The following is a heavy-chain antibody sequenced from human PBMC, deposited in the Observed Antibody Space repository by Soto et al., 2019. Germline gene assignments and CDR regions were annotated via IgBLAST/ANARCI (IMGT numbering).Heavy chain of an antibody. Sequence: GDSLKISCKGSGFSFTSYWIGWVRQMPGKGLEWMGIISPIDSDTRYSPSFQGQVTISADKSLRTAYLQWTSLKASDTALYYCARNSSFTLGFYYDGMDVWGQGTTVTVSS. V-gene: IGHV5-51*01. CDR3: ARNSSFTLGFYYDGMDV. J-gene: IGHJ6*02. CDR1: GFSFTSYW. D-gene: IGHD6-6*01. CDR2: ISPIDSDT.